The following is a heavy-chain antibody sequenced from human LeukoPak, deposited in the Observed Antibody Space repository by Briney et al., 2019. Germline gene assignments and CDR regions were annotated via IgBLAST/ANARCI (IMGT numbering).Heavy chain of an antibody. CDR3: ARGPPYYYDSSGYRDAFDI. CDR1: GYSISSGYY. V-gene: IGHV4-38-2*02. J-gene: IGHJ3*02. Sequence: PSETLSLTCTVSGYSISSGYYWGWIRQPPGKGLEWIGSIYHSGSTNYNPSLKSRVTISVDTSKNQFSLKLSSVTAADTAVYYCARGPPYYYDSSGYRDAFDIWGQGIMVTVSS. D-gene: IGHD3-22*01. CDR2: IYHSGST.